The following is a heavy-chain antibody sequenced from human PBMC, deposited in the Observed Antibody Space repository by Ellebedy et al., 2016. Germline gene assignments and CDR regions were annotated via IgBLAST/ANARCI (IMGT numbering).Heavy chain of an antibody. CDR3: ARGEGIAFDY. CDR2: IYYSGST. V-gene: IGHV4-31*03. CDR1: GGSISSGGYY. Sequence: SETLSLXXTVSGGSISSGGYYWSWIRQHPGKGLEWIGYIYYSGSTYYNPSLKSRVTISVDTSKNQFSLKLSSVTAADTAVYYCARGEGIAFDYWGQGTLVTVSS. D-gene: IGHD6-13*01. J-gene: IGHJ4*02.